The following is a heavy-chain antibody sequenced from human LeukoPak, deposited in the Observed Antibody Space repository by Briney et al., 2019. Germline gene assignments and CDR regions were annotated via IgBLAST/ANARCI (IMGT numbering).Heavy chain of an antibody. D-gene: IGHD5-12*01. CDR2: ISGSADNT. J-gene: IGHJ4*02. CDR3: AKGGGYEVLYDY. V-gene: IGHV3-23*01. Sequence: GGSLRLSCAASGFIFSNAWMSWVRQAPGKGLEWVSSISGSADNTYYADSVKGRFTISRDNSKNTLYLQINSLRAEDTAVYYCAKGGGYEVLYDYWGQGTLVTVSS. CDR1: GFIFSNAW.